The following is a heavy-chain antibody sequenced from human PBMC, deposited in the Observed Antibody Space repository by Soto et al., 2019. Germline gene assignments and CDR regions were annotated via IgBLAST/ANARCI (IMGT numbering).Heavy chain of an antibody. CDR3: AKETGTTERGTWYFDY. Sequence: PGGSLRLSCEGSGFTFSSDALNWVRQAPGKGLEWVSAISGSGGSTYYAYSVKGRFTISRDNSKNTLFLQMNSLRAEDTAVYYCAKETGTTERGTWYFDYWGQGTLVTVSS. J-gene: IGHJ4*02. CDR2: ISGSGGST. D-gene: IGHD1-1*01. CDR1: GFTFSSDA. V-gene: IGHV3-23*01.